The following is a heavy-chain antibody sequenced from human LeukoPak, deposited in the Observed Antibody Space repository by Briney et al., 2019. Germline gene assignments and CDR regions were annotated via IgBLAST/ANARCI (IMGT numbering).Heavy chain of an antibody. CDR3: ARGHDFWSGYLIDY. D-gene: IGHD3-3*01. CDR1: GDSISSGNY. V-gene: IGHV4-38-2*02. CDR2: IFHTGST. J-gene: IGHJ4*02. Sequence: SETLSLTCTVSGDSISSGNYWGWIRQPPGKGLEWIGSIFHTGSTYFNLSLKSRVTISVDTSKNQFSLKLSSVTAADTAVYYCARGHDFWSGYLIDYWGQGTLVTVSS.